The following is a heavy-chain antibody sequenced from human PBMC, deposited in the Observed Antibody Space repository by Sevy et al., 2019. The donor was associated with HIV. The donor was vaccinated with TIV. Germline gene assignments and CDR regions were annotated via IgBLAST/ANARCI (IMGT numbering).Heavy chain of an antibody. CDR1: GYTFTGYY. D-gene: IGHD4-17*01. J-gene: IGHJ4*02. V-gene: IGHV1-2*02. CDR3: ARVNGDYEIDY. CDR2: INPNSGGT. Sequence: GESLKISCKASGYTFTGYYMHWVRQAPGQGLEWMGWINPNSGGTNYAQKFQGRVTMTRDTSISTAYMELSRLRSDDTAVYYCARVNGDYEIDYWGQGTLVTVSS.